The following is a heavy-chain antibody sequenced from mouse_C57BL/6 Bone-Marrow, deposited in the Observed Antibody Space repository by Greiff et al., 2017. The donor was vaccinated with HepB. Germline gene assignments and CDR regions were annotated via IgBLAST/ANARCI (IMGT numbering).Heavy chain of an antibody. D-gene: IGHD1-1*01. J-gene: IGHJ3*01. CDR1: GFTFSDYY. Sequence: EVNVVESGGGLVQPGGSLKLSCAASGFTFSDYYMYWVRQTPEKRLEWVAYISNGGGSTYYPDTVKGRFTISRDNAKNTLYLQMSRLKSEDTAMYYCARPDFYGSSAWFAYWGKGTLVTVAA. CDR2: ISNGGGST. CDR3: ARPDFYGSSAWFAY. V-gene: IGHV5-12*01.